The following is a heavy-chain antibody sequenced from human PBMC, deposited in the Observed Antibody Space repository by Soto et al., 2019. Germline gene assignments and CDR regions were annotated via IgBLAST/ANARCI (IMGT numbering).Heavy chain of an antibody. CDR3: ARGVRGHYGFDV. CDR2: IKFDGGSA. Sequence: EVQLVESGGGLVQPGGSLRLSCAASGFTFSDYWIHWVRQTPGKGLVWVSRIKFDGGSANYADSVKGRFTISRDNARDTVYLEMNSLRAEDMAVYFCARGVRGHYGFDVWGQGTMVTVSS. V-gene: IGHV3-74*01. CDR1: GFTFSDYW. J-gene: IGHJ3*01. D-gene: IGHD3-10*02.